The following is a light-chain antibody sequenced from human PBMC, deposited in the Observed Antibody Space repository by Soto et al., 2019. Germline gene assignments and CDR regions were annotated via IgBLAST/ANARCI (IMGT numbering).Light chain of an antibody. Sequence: DFVMTQSPDSLAVSLGERATINCKSSQSVLYSYNNKNYLAWYQQKPGQPPKVLFYWASTRESGVPDRFSGSGSGTDXTXTXSSXXXXDVAVYYCQQYYNTPIPFGQGTRLEI. V-gene: IGKV4-1*01. CDR1: QSVLYSYNNKNY. J-gene: IGKJ5*01. CDR3: QQYYNTPIP. CDR2: WAS.